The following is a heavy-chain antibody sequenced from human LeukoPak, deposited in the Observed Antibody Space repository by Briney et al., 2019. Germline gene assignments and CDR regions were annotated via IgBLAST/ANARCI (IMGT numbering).Heavy chain of an antibody. CDR3: AKGTYYYDSSGYYPRD. V-gene: IGHV3-30*02. J-gene: IGHJ4*02. CDR2: IRYDGSKK. Sequence: PGGSLRLSCAASGFTFSSYWMSWVRQAPGKGLEWVAFIRYDGSKKYYADSVKGRFTISRDNSKNTLYLQMNSLRPEDTAVYYCAKGTYYYDSSGYYPRDWGQGTLVTVSS. CDR1: GFTFSSYW. D-gene: IGHD3-22*01.